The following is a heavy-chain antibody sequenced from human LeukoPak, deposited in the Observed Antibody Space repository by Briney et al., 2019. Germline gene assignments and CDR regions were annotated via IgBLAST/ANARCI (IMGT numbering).Heavy chain of an antibody. D-gene: IGHD3-3*01. J-gene: IGHJ4*02. V-gene: IGHV3-30*02. Sequence: QPGGSLRLSCAASGFTFSSYGMHWVRQAPGKGLEWVAFIRYDGSNKYYADSVKGRFTISRDNSKNTLYLQMNSLRAEDTAVYYCATMAIFGVVTNGYWGQGTLVTVSS. CDR1: GFTFSSYG. CDR3: ATMAIFGVVTNGY. CDR2: IRYDGSNK.